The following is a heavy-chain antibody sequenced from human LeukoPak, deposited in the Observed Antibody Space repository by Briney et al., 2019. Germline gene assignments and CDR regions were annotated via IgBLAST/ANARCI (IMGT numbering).Heavy chain of an antibody. CDR3: TEMRGSLYAFDI. D-gene: IGHD5-24*01. Sequence: GGSLRLSCAASGFTFDDYGMTWVPPAPGKGRGWVFGINWNGGSTAYAYSVKGGFTISRDNAKNSLYLQMNSLRAEDTAFYYFTEMRGSLYAFDIWGRGAMVTVS. J-gene: IGHJ3*02. CDR1: GFTFDDYG. V-gene: IGHV3-20*04. CDR2: INWNGGST.